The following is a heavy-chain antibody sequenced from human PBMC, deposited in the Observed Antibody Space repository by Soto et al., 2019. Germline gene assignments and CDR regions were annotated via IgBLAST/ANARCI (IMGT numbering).Heavy chain of an antibody. D-gene: IGHD6-13*01. V-gene: IGHV3-23*01. CDR1: GFTFSDYA. Sequence: EVQLLESGGGLVQPGGSLRLSCAASGFTFSDYAMNWVRQAPWKGLESVSAISGSGGSAHYADSVKGRFTISRDNSKNTLYLQMNSLRAEDTAVYYCAKDAFMAAAGRTPFDYWGQGSLVTVSS. J-gene: IGHJ4*02. CDR2: ISGSGGSA. CDR3: AKDAFMAAAGRTPFDY.